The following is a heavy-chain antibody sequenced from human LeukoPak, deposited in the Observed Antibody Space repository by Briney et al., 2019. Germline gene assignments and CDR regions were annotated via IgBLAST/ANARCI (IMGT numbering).Heavy chain of an antibody. Sequence: SETLSLTCAVYGGSFSGYYWSWIRQHPGKGLEWIGYIYYSGSTYYNPSLKSRVTISVDTSKNQFSLKLSSVTAADTAVYYCASTHETSSPYYFDYWGQGTLVTVSS. CDR2: IYYSGST. V-gene: IGHV4-31*11. CDR1: GGSFSGYY. J-gene: IGHJ4*02. CDR3: ASTHETSSPYYFDY.